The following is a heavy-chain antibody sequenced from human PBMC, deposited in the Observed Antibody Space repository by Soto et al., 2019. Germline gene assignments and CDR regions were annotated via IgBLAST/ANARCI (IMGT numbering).Heavy chain of an antibody. Sequence: SETLSLTCTVSGGSISSSSYYWGWIRQPPGKGLEWIGSIYYSGSTYYNPSLKSRVTISVDTSKNQFSLKLSSVTAADTAVYYCARHRTVRWLPNKFDYWGQGTLVTVSS. V-gene: IGHV4-39*01. D-gene: IGHD4-17*01. J-gene: IGHJ4*02. CDR2: IYYSGST. CDR3: ARHRTVRWLPNKFDY. CDR1: GGSISSSSYY.